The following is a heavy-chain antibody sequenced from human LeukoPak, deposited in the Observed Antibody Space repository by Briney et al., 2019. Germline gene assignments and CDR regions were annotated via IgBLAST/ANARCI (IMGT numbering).Heavy chain of an antibody. CDR1: GGTFSSYA. V-gene: IGHV1-69*05. CDR2: IIPIFGTA. J-gene: IGHJ4*02. Sequence: ASVKVSCKASGGTFSSYAMSWVRQATGQGLEWMGGIIPIFGTANYAQKLQGRVTMTTDTSTSTAYMELRSLRSDDTAVYYCARGSSPLIDYWGQGTLVTVSS. CDR3: ARGSSPLIDY.